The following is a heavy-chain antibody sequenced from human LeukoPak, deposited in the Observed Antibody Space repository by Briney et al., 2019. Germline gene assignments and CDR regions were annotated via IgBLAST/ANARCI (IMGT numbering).Heavy chain of an antibody. CDR1: GGTFSSYA. CDR3: ASGDIAVAGMDY. J-gene: IGHJ4*02. Sequence: ASVKVSCKASGGTFSSYAISWVRQAPGQGLEWMGGIIPIFGTANYAQKFQGRVTITADESTSTAYMELSSLRSEDTAVYYCASGDIAVAGMDYWGQGTLVTVSS. D-gene: IGHD6-19*01. CDR2: IIPIFGTA. V-gene: IGHV1-69*13.